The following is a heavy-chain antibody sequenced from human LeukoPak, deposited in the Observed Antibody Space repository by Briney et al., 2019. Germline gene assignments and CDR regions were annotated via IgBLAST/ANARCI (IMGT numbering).Heavy chain of an antibody. CDR3: ARYYSHTSAWSEGGLDQ. CDR1: GFTFSTFG. CDR2: IWYDGSKK. D-gene: IGHD6-19*01. V-gene: IGHV3-33*01. Sequence: GKSLRLSCAASGFTFSTFGMHWVRQAPGKGPEWVAVIWYDGSKKYYIDFAEGRFTISRDNSRNTLYLQMNSLRAEDTAVYYCARYYSHTSAWSEGGLDQWGQGTLVTVSS. J-gene: IGHJ4*02.